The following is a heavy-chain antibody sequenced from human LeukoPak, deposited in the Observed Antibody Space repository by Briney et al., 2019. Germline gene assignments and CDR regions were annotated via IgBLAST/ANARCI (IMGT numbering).Heavy chain of an antibody. Sequence: GGSLRLSCAASGFTFRSYGMHWVRQAPGKGLEWVAVIWYDGSNKYYADSVKGRFTISRDNSMNTLFLQMNSLRAEDTAVYYCARQGAIFGVDRYWYFDLWGRGTLVIVSS. D-gene: IGHD3-3*01. J-gene: IGHJ2*01. CDR3: ARQGAIFGVDRYWYFDL. CDR1: GFTFRSYG. CDR2: IWYDGSNK. V-gene: IGHV3-33*01.